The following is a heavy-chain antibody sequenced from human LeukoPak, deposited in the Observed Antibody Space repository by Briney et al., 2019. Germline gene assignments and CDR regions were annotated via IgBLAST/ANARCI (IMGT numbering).Heavy chain of an antibody. J-gene: IGHJ4*02. CDR1: GGSISSGGYS. V-gene: IGHV4-30-2*03. D-gene: IGHD3-16*01. Sequence: SETLSLTCAVSGGSISSGGYSWSWIRQPPGKGLEWIGYIYHSGSTYYNPSLKSRVTISVDTSKNQFSLKLSSVTAADTAVYYCARHGRYDYWGQGTLVTVSS. CDR3: ARHGRYDY. CDR2: IYHSGST.